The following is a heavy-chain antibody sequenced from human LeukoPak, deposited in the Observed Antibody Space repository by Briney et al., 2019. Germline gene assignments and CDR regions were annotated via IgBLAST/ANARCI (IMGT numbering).Heavy chain of an antibody. CDR2: INPNSGGT. Sequence: ASVKVSCKASEYTFTGYYMHWVRQAPGQGLEWMGWINPNSGGTNYAQKFQGRVTMTRDTSISTAYMELSRLRSDDTAVYYCARDLERRRYYDFWSGYYTFDYWGQGTLVTVSS. CDR1: EYTFTGYY. D-gene: IGHD3-3*01. V-gene: IGHV1-2*02. J-gene: IGHJ4*02. CDR3: ARDLERRRYYDFWSGYYTFDY.